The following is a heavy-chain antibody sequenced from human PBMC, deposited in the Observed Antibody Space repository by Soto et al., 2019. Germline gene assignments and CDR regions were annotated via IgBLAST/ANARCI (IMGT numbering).Heavy chain of an antibody. CDR3: VRDDVGVGIDS. V-gene: IGHV1-3*01. CDR2: INAGNGNT. J-gene: IGHJ4*02. Sequence: APGQRLEWMGWINAGNGNTKYSQKFQGRVTITRDTSASTAYMELNSLRAEDTAVYYCVRDDVGVGIDSWGLGTLVTVSS. D-gene: IGHD1-26*01.